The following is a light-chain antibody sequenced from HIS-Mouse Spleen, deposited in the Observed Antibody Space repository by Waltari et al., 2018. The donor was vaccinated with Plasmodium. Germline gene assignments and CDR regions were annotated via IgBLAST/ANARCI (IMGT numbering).Light chain of an antibody. CDR1: NIGSKN. V-gene: IGLV3-9*01. CDR3: QVWDSSTANVV. Sequence: SYELTQPLPVSVALGQTARITRGGNNIGSKNGHWYLQKPGHAPVLVIYRDSNRPPGIPERFSGSNSGNTATLTISRAQAGDEADYYCQVWDSSTANVVFGGGTKLTVL. CDR2: RDS. J-gene: IGLJ2*01.